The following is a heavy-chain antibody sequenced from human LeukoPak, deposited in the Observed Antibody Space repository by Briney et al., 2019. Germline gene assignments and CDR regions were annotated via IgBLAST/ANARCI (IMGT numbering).Heavy chain of an antibody. D-gene: IGHD6-13*01. Sequence: SESLSLTCTVSGGSISSHYWSWIRQPPGKGLEWIGYVSDSGSTNYNPSLKSRVTVSVDTSKDQFSLKLTSVTAADTAVYYCARTGSSWPLYYYYYMDVWGKGTTVTVSS. CDR3: ARTGSSWPLYYYYYMDV. J-gene: IGHJ6*03. V-gene: IGHV4-59*11. CDR2: VSDSGST. CDR1: GGSISSHY.